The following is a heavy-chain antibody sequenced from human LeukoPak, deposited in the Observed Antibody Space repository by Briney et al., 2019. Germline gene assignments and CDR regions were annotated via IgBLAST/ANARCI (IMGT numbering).Heavy chain of an antibody. J-gene: IGHJ4*02. CDR1: GGSISSYY. V-gene: IGHV4-59*01. CDR2: IYYSGST. CDR3: ARVRYSSGWYDGLDY. D-gene: IGHD6-19*01. Sequence: SETLSLTCTVSGGSISSYYWNWIRQPPGKGLEWIGYIYYSGSTNYNPSLKSRVTISVDTSKNQFSLKLSSVTAADTAAYYCARVRYSSGWYDGLDYWGQGTLVTVSS.